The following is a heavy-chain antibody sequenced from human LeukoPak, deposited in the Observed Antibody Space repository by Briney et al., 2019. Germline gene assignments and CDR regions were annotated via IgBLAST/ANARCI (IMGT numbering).Heavy chain of an antibody. J-gene: IGHJ4*02. Sequence: GGSLRLSCAASEFTFSNDWMCWVRQAPGKGLEWVANINQDESKKYYADSVKGRFTISRDNAKNSLYLQMSSLTAEDTAIYYCARDHAYRADYWGQGTLVTVSS. D-gene: IGHD2-2*01. V-gene: IGHV3-7*01. CDR2: INQDESKK. CDR1: EFTFSNDW. CDR3: ARDHAYRADY.